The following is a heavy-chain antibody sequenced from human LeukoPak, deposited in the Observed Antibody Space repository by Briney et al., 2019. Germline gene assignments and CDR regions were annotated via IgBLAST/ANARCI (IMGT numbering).Heavy chain of an antibody. CDR2: IYYGGSA. CDR3: ARGNGYSCDY. V-gene: IGHV4-31*11. Sequence: SETLSLTCAVYGGFISGYYWSWIRQHPGKGLEWIGYIYYGGSAYYNPSLKSRVTISVATSQNQFSLDLSSVTAADTAVYYCARGNGYSCDYWGQGTLVTVSS. D-gene: IGHD5-24*01. CDR1: GGFISGYY. J-gene: IGHJ4*02.